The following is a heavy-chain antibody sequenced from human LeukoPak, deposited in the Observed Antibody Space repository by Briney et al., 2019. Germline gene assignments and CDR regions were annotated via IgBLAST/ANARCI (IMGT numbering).Heavy chain of an antibody. D-gene: IGHD3-3*01. CDR2: IYYSGST. CDR3: ARQGRFLESLLFDY. J-gene: IGHJ4*02. V-gene: IGHV4-39*01. Sequence: SETLSLTCTVSGGSVSSSNYCWGWIRQPPGKGLEWIGSIYYSGSTYYNPSLKSRVAMSVDTSKNQFSLKLSSVTAADTAVNYCARQGRFLESLLFDYWGQGTLATVSS. CDR1: GGSVSSSNYC.